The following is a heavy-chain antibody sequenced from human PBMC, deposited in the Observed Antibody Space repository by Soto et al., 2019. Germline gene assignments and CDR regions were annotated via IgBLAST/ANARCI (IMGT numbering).Heavy chain of an antibody. D-gene: IGHD4-17*01. J-gene: IGHJ6*02. CDR1: GFSFSRYT. V-gene: IGHV5-51*01. CDR2: IHPGDSDT. Sequence: HGESLKISCVGSGFSFSRYTIGWVRQVPGKGLEWMGVIHPGDSDTIYSPSFQGQVTISADKSISTAYLQWSSLKASDTAMYYCTLSYGDSYYYYYGMDVWDQGTTVTVSS. CDR3: TLSYGDSYYYYYGMDV.